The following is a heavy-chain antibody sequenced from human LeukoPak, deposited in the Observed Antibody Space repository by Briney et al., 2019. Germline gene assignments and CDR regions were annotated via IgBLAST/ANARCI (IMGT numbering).Heavy chain of an antibody. CDR2: ISYDGSNN. V-gene: IGHV3-30*03. J-gene: IGHJ4*02. D-gene: IGHD4-23*01. CDR3: TRDLMDYDYGDKGGNY. CDR1: GFTFSSFG. Sequence: GGSLRLSCAASGFTFSSFGMHWVRQAPGKGLEWLAVISYDGSNNFYADSVRGRYTISRDNAKNTLYLQMNSLRAEDTAVYYCTRDLMDYDYGDKGGNYWGQGTLVTVSS.